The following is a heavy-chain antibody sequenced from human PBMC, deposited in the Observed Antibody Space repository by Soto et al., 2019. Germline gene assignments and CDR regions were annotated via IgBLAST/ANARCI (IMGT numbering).Heavy chain of an antibody. V-gene: IGHV3-15*07. CDR3: ISGAIRI. Sequence: EVQLVESGGGLVKPGGSLRLSCAASGFTFSNTGMNWVRQAPGKGLEWVARIKSKTDGGTTDYAAPVNGRFTISRDDSKNMLYLQMDSLETEDTAVYYCISGAIRIGGQGTLVTVSS. CDR1: GFTFSNTG. D-gene: IGHD3-10*01. J-gene: IGHJ4*02. CDR2: IKSKTDGGTT.